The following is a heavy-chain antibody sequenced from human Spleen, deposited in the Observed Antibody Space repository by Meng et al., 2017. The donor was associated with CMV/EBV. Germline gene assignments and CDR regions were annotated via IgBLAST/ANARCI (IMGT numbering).Heavy chain of an antibody. Sequence: FTFSSYWMNWVRQAPGKGLVWVSRINSDGSRTTYADSVKGRFTISRDNAKHTLYLQMNSLRAEDTAVYYCAGRSGYSDSSGYYYYFDYWGQGTLVTVSS. CDR3: AGRSGYSDSSGYYYYFDY. D-gene: IGHD3-22*01. J-gene: IGHJ4*02. CDR1: FTFSSYW. V-gene: IGHV3-74*01. CDR2: INSDGSRT.